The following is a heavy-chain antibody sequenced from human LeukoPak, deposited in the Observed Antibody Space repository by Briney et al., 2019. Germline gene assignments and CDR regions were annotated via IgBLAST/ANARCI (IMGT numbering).Heavy chain of an antibody. CDR3: AKYGSGSYFAY. J-gene: IGHJ4*02. CDR1: GFTFSSYW. CDR2: TSSDLNVK. V-gene: IGHV3-30*18. Sequence: GGSLRLSCAASGFTFSSYWMSWVRQAPGKGLEWVAVTSSDLNVKLYADSVKGRFTISRDNSNNTVYLQMNSLRAEDTAVYYCAKYGSGSYFAYWGQGTLVTVSS. D-gene: IGHD3-10*01.